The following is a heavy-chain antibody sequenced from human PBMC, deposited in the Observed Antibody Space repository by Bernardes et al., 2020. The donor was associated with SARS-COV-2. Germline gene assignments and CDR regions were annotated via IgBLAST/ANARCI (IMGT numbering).Heavy chain of an antibody. CDR1: GFTFSNYA. J-gene: IGHJ6*02. V-gene: IGHV3-23*01. CDR2: FSDGGLST. D-gene: IGHD2-8*01. CDR3: AKTISPNLPPWYVMDA. Sequence: VGSLRLSCAASGFTFSNYAMNWVRQAPGKGLEWVSGFSDGGLSTYYADSVKGRFTISRDSSKNTLYLQMNSLRADDTAVYYCAKTISPNLPPWYVMDAWGPGTTGTVSS.